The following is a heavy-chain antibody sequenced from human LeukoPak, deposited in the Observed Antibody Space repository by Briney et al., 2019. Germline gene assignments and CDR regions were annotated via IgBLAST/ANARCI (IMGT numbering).Heavy chain of an antibody. Sequence: ASVKVSCKASGYTFTTYAMNWVRQAPGQGLEWMGWINAKSGDTNYAQKFQGGVTMTRDTSISTAYMEMSMLTSDDTAVYYCARNKGGKYYDNLTGKMDVWGKGTTVTVSS. D-gene: IGHD3-9*01. CDR3: ARNKGGKYYDNLTGKMDV. CDR2: INAKSGDT. CDR1: GYTFTTYA. V-gene: IGHV1-2*02. J-gene: IGHJ6*04.